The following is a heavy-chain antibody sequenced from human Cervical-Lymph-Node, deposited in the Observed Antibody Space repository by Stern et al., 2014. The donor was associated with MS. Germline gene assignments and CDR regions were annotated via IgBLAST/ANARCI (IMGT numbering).Heavy chain of an antibody. CDR1: GFSFTTHY. Sequence: QVQLLQPGAEVKKPGASVNVSCEASGFSFTTHYMHWIRQAPGEGLEWVGMINPNSGTTSYARQFQGRVIITRDTSTSTIYMELTGLRSEDTALYFCTRVQRERRALDHFDPWGQGTLVTVSS. D-gene: IGHD1-1*01. CDR2: INPNSGTT. V-gene: IGHV1-46*03. CDR3: TRVQRERRALDHFDP. J-gene: IGHJ5*02.